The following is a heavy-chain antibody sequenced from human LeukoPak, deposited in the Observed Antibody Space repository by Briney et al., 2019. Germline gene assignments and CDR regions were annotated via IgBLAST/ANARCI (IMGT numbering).Heavy chain of an antibody. D-gene: IGHD1-26*01. CDR2: IYYTGSS. V-gene: IGHV4-59*01. Sequence: SETLSLTCTVSGVSISSYYWSWIRQPPGKGLEWIAYIYYTGSSNYNPSLKSRVTISVDTPKNQFSLKLSSMTAADTAVYYCARFVVGATAFDYWGQGTLVTVSS. CDR1: GVSISSYY. CDR3: ARFVVGATAFDY. J-gene: IGHJ4*02.